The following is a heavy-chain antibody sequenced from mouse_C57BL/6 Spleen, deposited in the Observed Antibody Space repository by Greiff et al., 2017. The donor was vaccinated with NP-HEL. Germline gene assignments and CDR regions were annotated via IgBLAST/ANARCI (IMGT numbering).Heavy chain of an antibody. D-gene: IGHD1-1*01. CDR2: IYPGDGDT. CDR3: ARAPIYYYGSSYDYYAMDY. CDR1: GYAFSSSW. J-gene: IGHJ4*01. V-gene: IGHV1-82*01. Sequence: VQLQESGPELVKPGASVKISCKASGYAFSSSWMNWVKQRPGKGLEWIGRIYPGDGDTNYNGKFKGKATLTADKSSSTAYMQLSSLTSEDSAVYFCARAPIYYYGSSYDYYAMDYWGQGTSVTVSS.